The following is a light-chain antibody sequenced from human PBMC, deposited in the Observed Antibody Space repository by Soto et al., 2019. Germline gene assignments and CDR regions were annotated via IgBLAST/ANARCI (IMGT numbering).Light chain of an antibody. CDR2: DVS. CDR1: QSVSGGY. Sequence: EIELTQSPATLSLSPGERATLFCRASQSVSGGYLAWYQQKPGQAPRLLIYDVSHRATDIPARFSGSGSGTDFTLTISSLEPEDFAVYYCQQSADRPLTFGGGTKVEIK. V-gene: IGKV3-11*01. CDR3: QQSADRPLT. J-gene: IGKJ4*01.